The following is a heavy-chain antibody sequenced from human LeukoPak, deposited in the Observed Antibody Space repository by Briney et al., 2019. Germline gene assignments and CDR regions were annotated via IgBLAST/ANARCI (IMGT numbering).Heavy chain of an antibody. Sequence: ASVKVSCKVSGYTLTELSMHWVRQAPGKGLEWMGGFDPEDGETIYAQKFQGRVTMTEDTSTDTAYMELSSLRSEDTAVYYCATGKDPLVGATRGPFDYWGQGTLVTVSS. D-gene: IGHD1-26*01. CDR2: FDPEDGET. V-gene: IGHV1-24*01. CDR3: ATGKDPLVGATRGPFDY. J-gene: IGHJ4*02. CDR1: GYTLTELS.